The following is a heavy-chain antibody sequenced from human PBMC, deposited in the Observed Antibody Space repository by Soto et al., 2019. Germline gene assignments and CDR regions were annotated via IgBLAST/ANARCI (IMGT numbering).Heavy chain of an antibody. CDR2: IIPILGLA. V-gene: IGHV1-69*02. Sequence: QVQLVQSGAEVKKPGSSVKVSCKASGGTFSSYTISWVRQAPGQGLEWMGRIIPILGLANYAQRFQGRVTITADKSTGTAYMELSSLRSEDTAVYYCARASRLGYCSSSSCYDALDIWGQGTMVTVSS. J-gene: IGHJ3*02. CDR3: ARASRLGYCSSSSCYDALDI. CDR1: GGTFSSYT. D-gene: IGHD2-2*01.